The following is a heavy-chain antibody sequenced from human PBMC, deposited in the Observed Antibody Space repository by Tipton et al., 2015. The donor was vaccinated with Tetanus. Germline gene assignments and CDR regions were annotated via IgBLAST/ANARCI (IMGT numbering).Heavy chain of an antibody. CDR3: LKAHGSGWYYFDY. CDR1: GFTFDRYA. CDR2: ISSNGGST. D-gene: IGHD6-19*01. J-gene: IGHJ4*02. Sequence: SLRLSCSASGFTFDRYAMHWVRQAPGKGLEYVSAISSNGGSTYYADSVKGRFTISRDNSKNTLYLQMSSLRPEDTAVFYCLKAHGSGWYYFDYWGQGALVTVTS. V-gene: IGHV3-64D*08.